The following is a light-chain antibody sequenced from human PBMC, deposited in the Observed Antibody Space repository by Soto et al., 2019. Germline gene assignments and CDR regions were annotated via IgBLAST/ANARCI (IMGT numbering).Light chain of an antibody. J-gene: IGLJ2*01. V-gene: IGLV3-21*04. CDR1: NIGSKS. Sequence: SYVLTQPPSVSVAPGKTARMTCGGNNIGSKSVHWYQQKPGQAPVVVIYYDRDRPSGIPERFSGSNSGNTATLTISRVEAGDEADYYCQVWDNSSDRRVVFGGGTKLTVL. CDR2: YDR. CDR3: QVWDNSSDRRVV.